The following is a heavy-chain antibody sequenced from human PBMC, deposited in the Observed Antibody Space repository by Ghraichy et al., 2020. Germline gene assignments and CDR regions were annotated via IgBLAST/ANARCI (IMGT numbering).Heavy chain of an antibody. D-gene: IGHD3/OR15-3a*01. J-gene: IGHJ4*02. V-gene: IGHV1-2*02. Sequence: ASVKVSCKASGYTFTEYYIHWVRQAPGQGLEWMGWINPNSGDTNYPQKFQARVTMTRDTSISTVYMELSRLRSDDTAVYYCARDPGYDFWSGYYTFDYWGQGTLVTVSS. CDR2: INPNSGDT. CDR3: ARDPGYDFWSGYYTFDY. CDR1: GYTFTEYY.